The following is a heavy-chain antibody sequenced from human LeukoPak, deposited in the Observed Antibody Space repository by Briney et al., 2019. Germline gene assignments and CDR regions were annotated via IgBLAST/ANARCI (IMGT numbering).Heavy chain of an antibody. V-gene: IGHV4-59*01. CDR2: VHYSGGT. CDR1: GDSISGYY. J-gene: IGHJ4*02. Sequence: SETLSLTCTVSGDSISGYYWSWIRQPPGKGLEWIGNVHYSGGTNYNPSLKSRLTISVDTSTNQFSLKLSSVTAADTAVYYCARGGSYGYYWGQGTLVTVSS. CDR3: ARGGSYGYY. D-gene: IGHD5-18*01.